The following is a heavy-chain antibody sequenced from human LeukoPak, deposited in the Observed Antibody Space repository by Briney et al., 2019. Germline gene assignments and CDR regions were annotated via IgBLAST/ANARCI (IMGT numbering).Heavy chain of an antibody. CDR3: AREGVIDP. D-gene: IGHD3-3*01. Sequence: SVNVSCKSSLGTFSSYTISGVRQPPGQGLDWMGRIIPILGIANYAQKFQGRVTITADKSTSRAYMELRSLRSEDKAVYYCAREGVIDPWGQGTLVTVSS. CDR1: LGTFSSYT. CDR2: IIPILGIA. J-gene: IGHJ5*02. V-gene: IGHV1-69*04.